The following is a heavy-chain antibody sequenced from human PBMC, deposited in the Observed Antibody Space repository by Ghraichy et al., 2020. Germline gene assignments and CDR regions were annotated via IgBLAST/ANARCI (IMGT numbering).Heavy chain of an antibody. D-gene: IGHD3-10*01. CDR1: GFTFSSYA. J-gene: IGHJ4*02. Sequence: GGSLRLTCAASGFTFSSYAMSWVRQAPGKGLEWVSAISGSGGSTYYADSVKGRFTISRDNSKNTLYLQMNSLRAEDTAVYYCAKDTPLDSFRELPDDYWGQGTLVTVYS. V-gene: IGHV3-23*01. CDR3: AKDTPLDSFRELPDDY. CDR2: ISGSGGST.